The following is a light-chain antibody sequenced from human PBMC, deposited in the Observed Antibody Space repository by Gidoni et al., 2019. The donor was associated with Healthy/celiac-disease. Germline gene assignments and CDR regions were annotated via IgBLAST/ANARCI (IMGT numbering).Light chain of an antibody. J-gene: IGKJ1*01. CDR3: QQYYSTLPT. Sequence: DIVMTQSPDSLAVSLGARATINCKSSPRVLYSSHNKNYLAWYQQKPGQPPKPLIYWASTRETGVPDRFSGSGSGTDFTLTISSLQAEDVAVYYCQQYYSTLPTFGQGTKVEIK. V-gene: IGKV4-1*01. CDR2: WAS. CDR1: PRVLYSSHNKNY.